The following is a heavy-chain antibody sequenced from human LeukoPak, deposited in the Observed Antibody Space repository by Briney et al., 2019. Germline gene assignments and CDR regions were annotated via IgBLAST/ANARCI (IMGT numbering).Heavy chain of an antibody. V-gene: IGHV3-30*03. CDR3: ATALAMIVVVITPFDS. CDR2: ISYDGSNK. CDR1: GFTFSSYG. J-gene: IGHJ4*02. D-gene: IGHD3-22*01. Sequence: GRSLRRSCAASGFTFSSYGMHWVRQAPGKGLEWVAVISYDGSNKYYADSVKGRFTISRDNSKNTLYLQMNSLRAEDTAVYHCATALAMIVVVITPFDSWGQGTLVTVSS.